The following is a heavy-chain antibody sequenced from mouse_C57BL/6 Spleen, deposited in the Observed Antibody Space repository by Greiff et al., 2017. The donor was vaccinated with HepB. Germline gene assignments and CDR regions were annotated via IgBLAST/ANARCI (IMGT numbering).Heavy chain of an antibody. CDR3: ARELGAYWYFDV. V-gene: IGHV5-4*01. Sequence: EVKLVESGGGLVKPGGSLKLSCAASGFTFSSYAMSWVRQTPEKRLEWVATISDGGSYTYYPDNVKGRFTISRDNAKNNLYLQMSHLKSEDTAMYYCARELGAYWYFDVWGTGTTVTVSS. D-gene: IGHD4-1*01. J-gene: IGHJ1*03. CDR1: GFTFSSYA. CDR2: ISDGGSYT.